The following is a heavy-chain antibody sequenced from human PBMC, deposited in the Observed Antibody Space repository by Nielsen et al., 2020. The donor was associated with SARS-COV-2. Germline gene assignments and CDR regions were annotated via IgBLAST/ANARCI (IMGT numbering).Heavy chain of an antibody. J-gene: IGHJ4*02. CDR2: ISYDGSNK. CDR1: GFIFSSYA. V-gene: IGHV3-30-3*01. Sequence: GESLKISCAASGFIFSSYAMHWVRQAPGKGLEWVAVISYDGSNKYYADSVKGRFTISRDNSKNTLYLQMNSLRAEDTAVYYCARAHDSSGYNFDYWGQGTLVTVSS. D-gene: IGHD3-22*01. CDR3: ARAHDSSGYNFDY.